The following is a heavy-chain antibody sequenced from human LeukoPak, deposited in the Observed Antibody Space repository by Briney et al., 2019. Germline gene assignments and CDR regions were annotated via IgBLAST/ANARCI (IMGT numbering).Heavy chain of an antibody. CDR2: IFPGDSDT. CDR3: ARQLIYGDLVVAFDI. CDR1: GYSFPSYW. D-gene: IGHD4-17*01. V-gene: IGHV5-51*01. Sequence: GESLKISCKASGYSFPSYWIGWVRQMPGRGLEWMGIIFPGDSDTRYSPSFQGQVTISADKSISTAYLQWSSLRASDTAIYYCARQLIYGDLVVAFDIWGQGTMVTVSS. J-gene: IGHJ3*02.